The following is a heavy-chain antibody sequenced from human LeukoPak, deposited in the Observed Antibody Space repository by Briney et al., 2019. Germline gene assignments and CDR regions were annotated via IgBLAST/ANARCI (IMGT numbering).Heavy chain of an antibody. V-gene: IGHV1-18*01. J-gene: IGHJ5*02. CDR1: GYTFTSYG. D-gene: IGHD3-22*01. CDR2: ISAYNGNT. CDR3: ATYYYDSSGYHPRNWFDP. Sequence: ASVKVSCKASGYTFTSYGISWVRQAPGQGLEWMGWISAYNGNTNYAQKLQGRVTMTTDTSTSTAYMELRSLRSDDTAVYYCATYYYDSSGYHPRNWFDPWGQGTLVTVSS.